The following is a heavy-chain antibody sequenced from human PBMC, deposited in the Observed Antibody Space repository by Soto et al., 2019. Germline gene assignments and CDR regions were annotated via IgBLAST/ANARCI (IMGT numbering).Heavy chain of an antibody. D-gene: IGHD5-18*01. CDR1: GYTFTSYA. V-gene: IGHV1-3*01. Sequence: ASVKVSCKASGYTFTSYAMHWVRQAPGQRLEWMGWINAGNGNTKYSQKFQGRVTITRDTSASTAYMELSSLRSEGTAVYYCARSSYGYPLVQLSFDYWGQGTLVTVSS. J-gene: IGHJ4*02. CDR3: ARSSYGYPLVQLSFDY. CDR2: INAGNGNT.